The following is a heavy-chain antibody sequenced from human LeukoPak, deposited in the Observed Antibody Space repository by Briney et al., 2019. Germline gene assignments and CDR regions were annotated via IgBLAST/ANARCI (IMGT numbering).Heavy chain of an antibody. CDR1: GFTFSRYW. J-gene: IGHJ4*02. V-gene: IGHV3-7*01. Sequence: GGSLRLSCAASGFTFSRYWMSWVRQAPGKGLEWVANIKQDGSVKYYVDSVKGRFTISRDNAKNSLYVQMNSLRAEDTAVYYCARKNGLDYWGQGTLVTVSS. CDR3: ARKNGLDY. CDR2: IKQDGSVK.